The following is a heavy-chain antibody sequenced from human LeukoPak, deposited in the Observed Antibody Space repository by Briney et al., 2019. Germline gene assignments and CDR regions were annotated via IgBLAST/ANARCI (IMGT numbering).Heavy chain of an antibody. CDR1: GFPFSSYA. V-gene: IGHV3-21*05. CDR2: ISSSSSYT. D-gene: IGHD4/OR15-4a*01. J-gene: IGHJ4*02. Sequence: GTSPRLSCSASGFPFSSYAMHWVRQAPGKGLEWVSYISSSSSYTNYADSVKGRFTISRDNAKKSLYLQMNSLRAEDTAVYYCARDIVSMADYWGQGTLVTVSS. CDR3: ARDIVSMADY.